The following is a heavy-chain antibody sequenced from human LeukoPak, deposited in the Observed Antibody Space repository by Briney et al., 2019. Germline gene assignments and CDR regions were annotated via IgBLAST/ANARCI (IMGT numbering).Heavy chain of an antibody. V-gene: IGHV1-18*01. J-gene: IGHJ4*02. CDR3: AREGLYDSSFGTNFDY. Sequence: GASVKVSCKASGYTFTRYGISWVRQAPGQGLEWMGWISAYNGNTHYAQKFQGRVTMTRDMSTSTVYMELSSLRSEDTAVYYCAREGLYDSSFGTNFDYWGQGTLVTVSS. CDR2: ISAYNGNT. D-gene: IGHD3-22*01. CDR1: GYTFTRYG.